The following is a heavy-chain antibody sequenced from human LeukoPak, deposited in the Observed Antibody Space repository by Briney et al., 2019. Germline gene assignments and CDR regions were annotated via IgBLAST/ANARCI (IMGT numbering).Heavy chain of an antibody. CDR1: GFTFSTYG. D-gene: IGHD2-2*01. J-gene: IGHJ6*02. CDR3: AKAGDCSSTSCYEYYYGMDV. Sequence: PGWSLRLSCAGSGFTFSTYGMHWVRQTPGKGLEWVAVISFDGNKKYYADSVKGRFTISRDNSKNTLYLQMNSLRAEDTAVYYCAKAGDCSSTSCYEYYYGMDVWGQGTTVTVSS. CDR2: ISFDGNKK. V-gene: IGHV3-30*18.